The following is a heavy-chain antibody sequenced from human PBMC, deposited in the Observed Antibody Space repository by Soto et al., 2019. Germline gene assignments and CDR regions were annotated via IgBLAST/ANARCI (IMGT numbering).Heavy chain of an antibody. Sequence: EVQLVESGGGLVQPGGSLRLSCAASGFTFSSYAMHWVRQATGKGLEWVSAIGTAGDTYYPGSVKGRFTISRENAKNCLYLQMNSLRAGDTAVYYCARVVRGYCSGGSCYGGSYYYYMDVWGKGTTVTVSS. J-gene: IGHJ6*03. V-gene: IGHV3-13*01. CDR1: GFTFSSYA. CDR3: ARVVRGYCSGGSCYGGSYYYYMDV. D-gene: IGHD2-15*01. CDR2: IGTAGDT.